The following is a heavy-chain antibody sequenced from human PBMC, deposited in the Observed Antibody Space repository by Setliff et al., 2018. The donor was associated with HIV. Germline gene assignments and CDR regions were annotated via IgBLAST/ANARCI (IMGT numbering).Heavy chain of an antibody. Sequence: GGSLRLSCAASGFTFNSYAMSWVRQAAGKGLEWVSGISGSGGSTNYADSVKGRFTISRDNSKNTLYLQMNSLRAEDTAEYYCAKGSTIVVVAGTGYFQHWGQGTLVTVSS. CDR1: GFTFNSYA. V-gene: IGHV3-23*01. D-gene: IGHD6-19*01. J-gene: IGHJ1*01. CDR2: ISGSGGST. CDR3: AKGSTIVVVAGTGYFQH.